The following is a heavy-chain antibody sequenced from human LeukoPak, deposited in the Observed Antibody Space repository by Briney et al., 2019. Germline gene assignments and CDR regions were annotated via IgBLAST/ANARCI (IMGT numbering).Heavy chain of an antibody. Sequence: ASVKVSCKASGYTFTGYYMHWVRQAPGQGLEWMGWINPNSGGTNYAQKFQGRVTMTRDTSISTAYMELSRLRSDDTAVYYCARDYCSGGSCYTASWYYYMDVWGKGTTVTVSS. D-gene: IGHD2-15*01. V-gene: IGHV1-2*02. CDR3: ARDYCSGGSCYTASWYYYMDV. CDR2: INPNSGGT. CDR1: GYTFTGYY. J-gene: IGHJ6*03.